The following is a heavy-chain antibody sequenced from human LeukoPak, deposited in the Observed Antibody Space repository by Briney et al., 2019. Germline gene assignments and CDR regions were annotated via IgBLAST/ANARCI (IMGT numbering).Heavy chain of an antibody. CDR2: IYYSGST. V-gene: IGHV4-39*07. CDR1: GGSISSSSYY. CDR3: ARSQMGGYYYYMDV. D-gene: IGHD3-16*01. J-gene: IGHJ6*03. Sequence: SETLSLTCTVSGGSISSSSYYWGWIRQPPGKGLEWIGSIYYSGSTYYNPSLKSRVTISVDTSKDQSSLKLSSVTAADTAVYYCARSQMGGYYYYMDVWGKGTTVTVSS.